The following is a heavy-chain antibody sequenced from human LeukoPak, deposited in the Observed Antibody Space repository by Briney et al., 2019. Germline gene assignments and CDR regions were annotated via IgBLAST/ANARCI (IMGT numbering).Heavy chain of an antibody. CDR1: GYSISSGYY. CDR3: ARDLGNWGYYDILTGYYNVIDY. V-gene: IGHV4-38-2*02. CDR2: IYHSGST. Sequence: ASETLSLTCAVSGYSISSGYYWGWIRQPPGKGLEWIGSIYHSGSTYYNPSLKSRVTISVDTSKNQFSLKLSSVTAADTAVYYCARDLGNWGYYDILTGYYNVIDYWGQGTLVTVSS. J-gene: IGHJ4*02. D-gene: IGHD3-9*01.